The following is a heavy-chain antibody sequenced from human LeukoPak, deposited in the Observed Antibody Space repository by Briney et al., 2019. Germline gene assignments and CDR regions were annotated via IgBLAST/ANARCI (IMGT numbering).Heavy chain of an antibody. D-gene: IGHD1-26*01. CDR3: ARCEYSGSYADY. V-gene: IGHV3-48*04. J-gene: IGHJ4*02. Sequence: PGGSLRLSCAASGFTFSSYSMNWVRQAAGKGREGVSSISSSSSTIYYADSVKGRFTISRDNARNSLYLQMNSLRAEDTAVYYCARCEYSGSYADYWGQGTLVTVSS. CDR1: GFTFSSYS. CDR2: ISSSSSTI.